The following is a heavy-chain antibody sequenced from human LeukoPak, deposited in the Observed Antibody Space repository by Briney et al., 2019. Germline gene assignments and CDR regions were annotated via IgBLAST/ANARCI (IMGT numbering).Heavy chain of an antibody. CDR3: ARHRSLDY. CDR1: GYSFTNYW. J-gene: IGHJ4*02. V-gene: IGHV5-51*01. D-gene: IGHD3-10*01. Sequence: GESLKISCKASGYSFTNYWIGWVRQMPGRGLEWMGIIYPGDSDTRYSPSFQGQVTISVDKSITTAYLQWSSLKASDNAMYYCARHRSLDYWGQGTLVTVSS. CDR2: IYPGDSDT.